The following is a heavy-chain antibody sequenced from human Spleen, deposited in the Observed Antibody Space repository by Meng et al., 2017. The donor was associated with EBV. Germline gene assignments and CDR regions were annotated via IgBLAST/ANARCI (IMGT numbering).Heavy chain of an antibody. D-gene: IGHD6-19*01. CDR1: GDICTNLA. J-gene: IGHJ5*02. CDR2: FLPILGAA. CDR3: ARDGIAVPGGSNWFDP. V-gene: IGHV1-69*06. Sequence: VQLVASGAEVKKPGSSVEVSCTATGDICTNLAFTWVRQVPGKGLEWMGGFLPILGAANYSQKFQGRLTITADKSTTTAFMELRSLRVDDTAVYFCARDGIAVPGGSNWFDPWGQGTLVTVSS.